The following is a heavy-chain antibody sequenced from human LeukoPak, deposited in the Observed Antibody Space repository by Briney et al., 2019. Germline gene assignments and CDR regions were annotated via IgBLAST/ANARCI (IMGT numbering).Heavy chain of an antibody. D-gene: IGHD6-13*01. CDR3: ARDTGIAAAGSSFDY. CDR2: IYHSGST. Sequence: SETLSLTCAVSGGSISSSNWWSWVRQPPGKGLEWIGEIYHSGSTNYNPSLKSRVTISVDKSKNQISLKLSSVTAADTAVYYCARDTGIAAAGSSFDYWGQGTLVTVSS. CDR1: GGSISSSNW. J-gene: IGHJ4*02. V-gene: IGHV4-4*02.